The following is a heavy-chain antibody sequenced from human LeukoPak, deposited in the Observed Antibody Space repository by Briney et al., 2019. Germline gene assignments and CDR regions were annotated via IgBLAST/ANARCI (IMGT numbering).Heavy chain of an antibody. CDR2: IYTSGST. J-gene: IGHJ4*02. Sequence: SETPSLTCTVSGGSISSGSYYWSWIRQPAGKGLEWIGRIYTSGSTNYNPSLKSRVTISVDTSKNQFSLKLSSVTAADTAVYYCASTIGDGSGSYYPFDYWGQGTLVTVSS. V-gene: IGHV4-61*02. CDR1: GGSISSGSYY. CDR3: ASTIGDGSGSYYPFDY. D-gene: IGHD3-10*01.